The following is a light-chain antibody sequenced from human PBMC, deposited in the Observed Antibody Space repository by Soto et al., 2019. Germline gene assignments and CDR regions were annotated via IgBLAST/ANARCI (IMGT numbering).Light chain of an antibody. V-gene: IGKV3-20*01. CDR3: QPYGSSSSWT. Sequence: EIVFTQSPGTLSLSPGERATLSCRASQSVNSDYLAWYQQKPGHAPRLLIYGASTRATGIPDRFSGSGSETDFTLTITGLEPEDFAVYYCQPYGSSSSWTFGQGTKVDIK. J-gene: IGKJ1*01. CDR1: QSVNSDY. CDR2: GAS.